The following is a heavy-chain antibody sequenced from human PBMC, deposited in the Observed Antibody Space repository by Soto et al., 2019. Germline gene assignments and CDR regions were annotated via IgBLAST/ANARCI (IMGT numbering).Heavy chain of an antibody. CDR1: GYAFTSYG. CDR3: ARAYSSSWYPDY. D-gene: IGHD6-13*01. Sequence: ASVKVSCKASGYAFTSYGISWVRQAPGQGLEWMGWISAYNGNTNYAQKLQGRVTMTTDTSTSTAYMELRSLRSDDTAVYYCARAYSSSWYPDYWGQGALVTVSS. J-gene: IGHJ4*02. CDR2: ISAYNGNT. V-gene: IGHV1-18*01.